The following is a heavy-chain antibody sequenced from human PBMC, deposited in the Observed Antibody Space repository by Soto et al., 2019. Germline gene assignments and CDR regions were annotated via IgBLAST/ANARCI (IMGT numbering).Heavy chain of an antibody. J-gene: IGHJ4*02. D-gene: IGHD2-15*01. CDR1: GFTFSSYA. Sequence: GESLKISCAASGFTFSSYAMSWVRQAPGKGLEWVSAISGSGGSTYYADSVKGRFTISRDNSKNTLYLQMNSLRAEDTAVYYCAKDDEVVAAKFVDYWGQGTLVTVSS. V-gene: IGHV3-23*01. CDR3: AKDDEVVAAKFVDY. CDR2: ISGSGGST.